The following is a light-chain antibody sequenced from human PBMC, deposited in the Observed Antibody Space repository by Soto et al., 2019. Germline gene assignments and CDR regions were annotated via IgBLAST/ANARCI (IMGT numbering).Light chain of an antibody. CDR1: SSDVGAYNY. CDR2: DVS. V-gene: IGLV2-14*01. Sequence: QSALTQPASVSGSPGQSITISCTGASSDVGAYNYVSWYQQHPGKAPKLIIYDVSNRPSGVSNRFSGSKSGNTASLTISGLQAEDEADYYCSSFTSSYTLFGGGTKLTVL. J-gene: IGLJ3*02. CDR3: SSFTSSYTL.